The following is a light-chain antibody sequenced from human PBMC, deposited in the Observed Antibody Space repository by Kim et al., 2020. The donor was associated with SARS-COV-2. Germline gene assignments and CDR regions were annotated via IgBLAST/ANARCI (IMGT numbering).Light chain of an antibody. V-gene: IGLV1-40*01. CDR2: GNS. CDR3: QSYDSSLSGSV. CDR1: TSNSGAGYG. J-gene: IGLJ2*01. Sequence: RGTISCRGSTSNSGAGYGVHWYQQLPGTAPKLLIYGNSNRPSGVPDRFSGSKSGTSASLAITGLQAEDEADYYCQSYDSSLSGSVFGGGTQLTVL.